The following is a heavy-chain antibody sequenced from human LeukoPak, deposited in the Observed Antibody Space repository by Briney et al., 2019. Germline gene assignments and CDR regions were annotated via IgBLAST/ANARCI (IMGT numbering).Heavy chain of an antibody. J-gene: IGHJ4*02. D-gene: IGHD6-6*01. V-gene: IGHV4-59*01. Sequence: KSSETLSLTCTVSGGSISSYYWSWIRQPPGKGLEWIGYIYYSGSTNYNPSLKSRVTISVDTSKNQFSLKLSSVTAADTAVYYCARVYSSSAGYYFDYWGQGTLVTVSS. CDR2: IYYSGST. CDR1: GGSISSYY. CDR3: ARVYSSSAGYYFDY.